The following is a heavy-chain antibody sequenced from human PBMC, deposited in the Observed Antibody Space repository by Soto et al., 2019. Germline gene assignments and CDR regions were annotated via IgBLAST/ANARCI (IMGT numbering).Heavy chain of an antibody. CDR3: ATFSNLWFGELAHPIDY. Sequence: LRLSCAASGFTFSSYAMSWVRQAPGKGLEWVSAISGSGGSTYYADSVKGRLTISRDNSKNTLYLQMNSLRAEDTAVYYCATFSNLWFGELAHPIDYWGQGTLVTVSS. CDR2: ISGSGGST. V-gene: IGHV3-23*01. J-gene: IGHJ4*02. D-gene: IGHD3-10*01. CDR1: GFTFSSYA.